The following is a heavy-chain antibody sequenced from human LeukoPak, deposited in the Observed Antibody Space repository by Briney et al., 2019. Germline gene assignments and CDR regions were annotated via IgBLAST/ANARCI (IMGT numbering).Heavy chain of an antibody. CDR3: ARDTNVEFVEWAPLFDY. D-gene: IGHD1-26*01. V-gene: IGHV3-7*01. Sequence: GGSLRLSYAASRFTFSSYWMSWVRHAPGKGLEWVANIKQDGSEKYYVDSVKGRFTISRDNAKNSLYLQMNSLRAEDTAVYYCARDTNVEFVEWAPLFDYWGKGTLVTVSS. CDR1: RFTFSSYW. J-gene: IGHJ4*02. CDR2: IKQDGSEK.